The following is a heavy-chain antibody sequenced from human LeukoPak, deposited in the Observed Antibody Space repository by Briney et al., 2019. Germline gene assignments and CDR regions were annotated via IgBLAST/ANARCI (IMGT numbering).Heavy chain of an antibody. CDR2: VRYDGTNK. J-gene: IGHJ4*02. CDR1: GFSFSNYG. D-gene: IGHD3-22*01. V-gene: IGHV3-30*02. CDR3: AKYYREGSGASPLDY. Sequence: GGSLRLSCITSGFSFSNYGMHWVRQAPGKGPEWVAFVRYDGTNKYYTDSVRGRLTISRDNSKNTLYLQMNSLRVEDTALYYCAKYYREGSGASPLDYWGQGTLVTVSS.